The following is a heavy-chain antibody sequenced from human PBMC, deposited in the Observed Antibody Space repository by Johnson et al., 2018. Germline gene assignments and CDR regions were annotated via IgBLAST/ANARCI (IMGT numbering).Heavy chain of an antibody. CDR2: ISYDGSNK. J-gene: IGHJ6*03. D-gene: IGHD1-14*01. CDR3: ARGYRTVSYYYYYMDV. CDR1: GFTFSSYA. Sequence: VQLVESGGGVVQPGRSLRLSCAASGFTFSSYAMHWVRQAPGKGLEWVAVISYDGSNKYYADSVKGRFTISRDNSKNTLYLQMNSLRAEDTAVYYCARGYRTVSYYYYYMDVWGKGTTVTVSS. V-gene: IGHV3-30-3*01.